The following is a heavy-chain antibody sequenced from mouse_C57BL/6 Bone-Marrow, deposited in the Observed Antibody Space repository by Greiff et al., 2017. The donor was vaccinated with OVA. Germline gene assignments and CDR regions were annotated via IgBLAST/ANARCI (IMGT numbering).Heavy chain of an antibody. CDR1: GYTFTSYW. CDR3: AILGLYYHWYFDV. CDR2: IDPSDSYT. D-gene: IGHD1-1*01. V-gene: IGHV1-69*01. Sequence: QVQLQQPGAELVMPGASVKLSCKASGYTFTSYWMHWVKQRPGQGLEWIGEIDPSDSYTNYNQKFKGKSTLTVDKSSSTAYMQLSSLTSEDSAVYYCAILGLYYHWYFDVWGTGTTVTVSS. J-gene: IGHJ1*03.